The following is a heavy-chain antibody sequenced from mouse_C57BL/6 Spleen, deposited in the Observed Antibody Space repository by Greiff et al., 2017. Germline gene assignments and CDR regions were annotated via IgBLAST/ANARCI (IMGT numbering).Heavy chain of an antibody. CDR3: ARDGHDGFAY. CDR2: INPSTGGT. J-gene: IGHJ3*01. V-gene: IGHV1-42*01. Sequence: EVQLVESGPELVKPGASVKISCKASGYSFTGYYMNWVKQSPEKSLEWIGEINPSTGGTTYNQKFKAKATLTVDKSSSTAYMQLKSLTSEDSAVYYCARDGHDGFAYWGQGTLVTVSA. CDR1: GYSFTGYY. D-gene: IGHD2-12*01.